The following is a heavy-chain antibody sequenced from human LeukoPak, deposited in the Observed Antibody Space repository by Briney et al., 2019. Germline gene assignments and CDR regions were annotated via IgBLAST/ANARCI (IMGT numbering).Heavy chain of an antibody. CDR3: ARLFFVIDT. Sequence: SETLSLSCTVSGASISNSAYYWLWIRQPPGEGLECIGTVHYSGSTFYNPSLKSRVNISVDTSKNQFSLQLSSVTAADTAVYYCARLFFVIDTWGQGTLVAVSS. CDR2: VHYSGST. CDR1: GASISNSAYY. V-gene: IGHV4-39*01. J-gene: IGHJ5*02. D-gene: IGHD3-3*01.